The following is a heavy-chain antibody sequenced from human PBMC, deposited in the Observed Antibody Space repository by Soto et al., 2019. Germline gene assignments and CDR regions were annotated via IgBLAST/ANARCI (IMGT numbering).Heavy chain of an antibody. V-gene: IGHV3-23*01. CDR2: ISGSGSST. Sequence: EVQLLESGGGLVQPGGSLRLSCVASGFTFSSYAMSWVRQAPGKGLEWVSAISGSGSSTYYADSVKGRFTISRDNSKNTLYLQMNSLRAEDTAVYYCAKAPRWTGTSRYWGLGALVTVSS. D-gene: IGHD1-7*01. CDR3: AKAPRWTGTSRY. J-gene: IGHJ4*02. CDR1: GFTFSSYA.